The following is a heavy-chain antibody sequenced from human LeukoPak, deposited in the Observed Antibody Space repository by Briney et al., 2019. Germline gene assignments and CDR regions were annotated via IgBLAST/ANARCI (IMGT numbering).Heavy chain of an antibody. V-gene: IGHV3-74*01. CDR1: GFTFSSYW. CDR3: ARGESSTYSSGPPRDY. CDR2: INSDGSST. Sequence: GGSLRLSCAASGFTFSSYWMHWVRQAPGKGLVWISRINSDGSSTSYADSVKGRFTISRDNAKNTLSLQMDSLRAEDTAVYYCARGESSTYSSGPPRDYWGQGTLVTVSS. J-gene: IGHJ4*02. D-gene: IGHD6-19*01.